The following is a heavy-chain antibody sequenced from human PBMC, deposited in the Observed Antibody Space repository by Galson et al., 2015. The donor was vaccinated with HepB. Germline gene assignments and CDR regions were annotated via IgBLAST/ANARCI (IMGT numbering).Heavy chain of an antibody. J-gene: IGHJ5*02. CDR2: ISYDGSNK. V-gene: IGHV3-30*18. D-gene: IGHD4-11*01. CDR3: AKDAPSSTA. CDR1: GFTFSSYG. Sequence: SLRLSCAASGFTFSSYGMHWVRQAPGKGLEWVAVISYDGSNKYYADSVKGRFTISRDNSKDTLYLQMNSLRAEDTAVYYCAKDAPSSTAWGQGTLVTVSS.